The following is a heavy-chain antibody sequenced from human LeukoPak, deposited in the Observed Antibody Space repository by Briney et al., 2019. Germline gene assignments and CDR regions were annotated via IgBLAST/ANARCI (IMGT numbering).Heavy chain of an antibody. CDR3: ARGQYYYDSSGYPDY. CDR2: IHNVGST. D-gene: IGHD3-22*01. J-gene: IGHJ4*02. CDR1: GGSVSNGIYY. V-gene: IGHV4-39*07. Sequence: SETLSLTCTVSGGSVSNGIYYWGWIRQPPGKGLEWIGSIHNVGSTYYNPSLKSRVTVSVDTSKNQFSLKLSSVTAADTAVYYCARGQYYYDSSGYPDYWGQGTLVTVSS.